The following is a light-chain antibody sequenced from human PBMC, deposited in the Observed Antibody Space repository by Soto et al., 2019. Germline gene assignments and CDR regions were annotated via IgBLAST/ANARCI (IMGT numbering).Light chain of an antibody. J-gene: IGKJ5*01. Sequence: RASQTISNWLAWYQQKPGKAPTLLIYDASTLERGVPSRFFVTRPGTEYKLCIESLHSDDSATYICEGYHTAASTLGRGTRLEIK. CDR3: EGYHTAAST. V-gene: IGKV1-5*01. CDR1: QTISNW. CDR2: DAS.